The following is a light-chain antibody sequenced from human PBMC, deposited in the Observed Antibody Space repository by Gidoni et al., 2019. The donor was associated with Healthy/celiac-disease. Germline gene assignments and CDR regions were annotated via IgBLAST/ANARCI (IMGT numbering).Light chain of an antibody. V-gene: IGLV2-14*01. CDR2: DVS. Sequence: QSALTQPAPVSGSPGQSITISCTGTSSDVGGYNYVSWYQQHPGKAPKLMIYDVSYRPSGVSNRFSGSKSGNTASLTISGLQAEDEADYYCSSYTSSSAWVFGGGTKLTVL. CDR3: SSYTSSSAWV. J-gene: IGLJ3*02. CDR1: SSDVGGYNY.